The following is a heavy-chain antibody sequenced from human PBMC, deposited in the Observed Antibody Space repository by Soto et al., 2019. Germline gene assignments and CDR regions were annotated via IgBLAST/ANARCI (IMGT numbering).Heavy chain of an antibody. D-gene: IGHD6-19*01. Sequence: EVQLVESGGALVQPGGSLRLSCAASGFKFNIYSMNWVRQAQGKGLEWSAYITSATKTIKYGDSVKGRFTISRDNAKNSVYRQMTSLSDEDTAGYYCARSVEGHFDYWGQGTVVTVTS. CDR3: ARSVEGHFDY. J-gene: IGHJ4*02. CDR1: GFKFNIYS. V-gene: IGHV3-48*02. CDR2: ITSATKTI.